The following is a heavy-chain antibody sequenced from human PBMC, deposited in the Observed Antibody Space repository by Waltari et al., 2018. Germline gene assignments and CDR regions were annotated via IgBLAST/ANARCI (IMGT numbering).Heavy chain of an antibody. V-gene: IGHV4-59*11. Sequence: QVQLQESGPGLVKPSETLSLTYTVSGGSISSHYWSWIRQPPGKGLEWIGYIYYSGSTNYNPSLKSRVTISVDTSKNQFSLKLSSVTAADTAVYYCARDGVYCSGGSCYSVLDYWGQGTLVTVSS. J-gene: IGHJ4*02. D-gene: IGHD2-15*01. CDR3: ARDGVYCSGGSCYSVLDY. CDR2: IYYSGST. CDR1: GGSISSHY.